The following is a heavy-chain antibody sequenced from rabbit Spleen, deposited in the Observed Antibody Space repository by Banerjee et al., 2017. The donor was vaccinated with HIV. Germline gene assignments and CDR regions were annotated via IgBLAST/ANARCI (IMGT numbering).Heavy chain of an antibody. Sequence: QEQLEESAGGLVQPGGSLKLSCKASGFTLSSYYMNWVRQAPGKGLEWIGCINSSSGSTVYATWAKGRFTIYRASWTAVTLQMTSLTVADTATYFCARDLPGVIGWNFNLWGQGTLVTVS. D-gene: IGHD1-1*01. CDR2: INSSSGST. CDR3: ARDLPGVIGWNFNL. V-gene: IGHV1S45*01. CDR1: GFTLSSYYM. J-gene: IGHJ4*01.